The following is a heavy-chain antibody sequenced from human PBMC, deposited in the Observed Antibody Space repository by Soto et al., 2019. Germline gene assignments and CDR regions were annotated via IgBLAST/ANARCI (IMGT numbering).Heavy chain of an antibody. CDR2: ISYDGSNK. CDR3: AKALIRRASAGFDYYYGMDV. CDR1: GFTFSSYG. Sequence: VGSLRLSCAASGFTFSSYGMHWVRQAPGKGLEWVAVISYDGSNKYYADSVKGRFTISRDNSQNTLYLQMNSLRAEDTAVYYYAKALIRRASAGFDYYYGMDVWGQGTTVTVSS. D-gene: IGHD6-13*01. V-gene: IGHV3-30*18. J-gene: IGHJ6*02.